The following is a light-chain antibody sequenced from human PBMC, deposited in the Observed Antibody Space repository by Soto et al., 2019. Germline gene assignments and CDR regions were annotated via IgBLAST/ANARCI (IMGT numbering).Light chain of an antibody. V-gene: IGLV7-43*01. J-gene: IGLJ1*01. Sequence: AVVTQEPSLTVSPGGTVTLTCASSSGAVTSGFFPNWFQQKPGQAPRPLIFGTTNRHSWTPARFSGSLLGGKAALTLSGVQPEDEADYYCLLYFDGGRRGVFGTGTKVTVL. CDR2: GTT. CDR1: SGAVTSGFF. CDR3: LLYFDGGRRGV.